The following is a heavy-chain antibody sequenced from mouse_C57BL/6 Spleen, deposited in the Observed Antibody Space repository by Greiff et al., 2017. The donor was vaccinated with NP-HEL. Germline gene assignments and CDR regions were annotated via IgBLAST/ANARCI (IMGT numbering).Heavy chain of an antibody. J-gene: IGHJ3*01. CDR1: GFTFSSYA. D-gene: IGHD1-1*01. V-gene: IGHV5-4*01. CDR2: ISDGGSYT. Sequence: EVQRVESGGGLVKPGGSLKLSCAASGFTFSSYAMSWVRQTPEKRLAWVATISDGGSYTYYPDNVKGRFTISRDNAKNNLYLQMSHLKSEDTAMYYCARDNYGSSGFAYWGQGTLVTVSA. CDR3: ARDNYGSSGFAY.